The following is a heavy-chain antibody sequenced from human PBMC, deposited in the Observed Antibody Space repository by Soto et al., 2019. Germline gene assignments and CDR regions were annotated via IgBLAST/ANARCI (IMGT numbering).Heavy chain of an antibody. Sequence: SETLSLTCTVSGGSISRGGYYWSWIRQHPGKGLEWIGYIYYSGSTYYNPSLKSRVTISVDTSKNQFSLKLSSVTAADTAVYYCARVYYYRSFYRSVFFDYWGPGTLVTVSS. CDR1: GGSISRGGYY. D-gene: IGHD3-22*01. CDR2: IYYSGST. CDR3: ARVYYYRSFYRSVFFDY. V-gene: IGHV4-31*03. J-gene: IGHJ4*02.